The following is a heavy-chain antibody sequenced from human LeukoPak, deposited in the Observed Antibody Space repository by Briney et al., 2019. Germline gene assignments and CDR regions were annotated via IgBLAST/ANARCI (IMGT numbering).Heavy chain of an antibody. J-gene: IGHJ4*02. Sequence: GGSLRLSCAVSGFNLNSYAMHWVRQAPGKGLEWVAVIRHDEANSFYADSVQGRFTISRDTSKKLLYLQLNSLRVEDTAVYYCAKEYTPSSPLGELDSWGQGTLVTVSS. CDR3: AKEYTPSSPLGELDS. D-gene: IGHD6-6*01. V-gene: IGHV3-30*02. CDR2: IRHDEANS. CDR1: GFNLNSYA.